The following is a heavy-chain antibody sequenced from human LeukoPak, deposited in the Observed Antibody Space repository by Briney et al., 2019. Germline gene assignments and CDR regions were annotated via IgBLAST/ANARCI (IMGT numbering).Heavy chain of an antibody. CDR2: VYLTGRT. CDR1: GGSISSYY. J-gene: IGHJ6*03. D-gene: IGHD3-9*01. V-gene: IGHV4-59*01. Sequence: PSETLSLTCTVSGGSISSYYWSWIRQPPGKGLYWIGCVYLTGRTNYIPSLKSRVTISLDTSKNQFSLKLSSVTAADTAVYYCARGVLRYFDWLLYYYYMDVWVKGTTVTISS. CDR3: ARGVLRYFDWLLYYYYMDV.